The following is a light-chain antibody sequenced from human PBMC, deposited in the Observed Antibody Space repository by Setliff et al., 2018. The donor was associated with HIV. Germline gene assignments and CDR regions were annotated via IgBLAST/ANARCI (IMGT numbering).Light chain of an antibody. CDR2: DVT. CDR1: SSDVGRYDY. V-gene: IGLV2-14*03. CDR3: SSYTTSSTKNV. J-gene: IGLJ1*01. Sequence: QSVLTQPASVSGSPGQSVTISCTGTSSDVGRYDYVSWYQQHPGKAPKLMIYDVTNRPSGVSNRFSGSKSGNTASLTISGLQAGDEADYYCSSYTTSSTKNVFGTGTQGTVL.